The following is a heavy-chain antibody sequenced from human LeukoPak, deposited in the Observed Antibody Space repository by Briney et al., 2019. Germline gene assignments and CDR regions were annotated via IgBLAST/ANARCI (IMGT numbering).Heavy chain of an antibody. CDR3: AVVEGQPNYYYYMEV. D-gene: IGHD6-13*01. V-gene: IGHV4-34*01. CDR2: INQSGST. CDR1: GGSFSSYY. Sequence: SETHSHTCAVYGGSFSSYYWSWLRPPPGKKLEWIGEINQSGSTNYNPSLKSRVTISVDTSKNQFSLNLSSVTAADTAVYFCAVVEGQPNYYYYMEVWGKGTTVSVSS. J-gene: IGHJ6*03.